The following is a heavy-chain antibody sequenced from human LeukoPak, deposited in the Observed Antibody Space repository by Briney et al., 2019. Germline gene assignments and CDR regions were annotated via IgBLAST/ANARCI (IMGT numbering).Heavy chain of an antibody. CDR2: IYYSGST. CDR3: AREQSVLMVYAAPFDP. Sequence: SETLSLTCTVSGGSISSSSYYWGWIRQPPGKGLEWIGSIYYSGSTYYNPSLKSRVTISVDTSKNQFSLKLSSVTAADTAVYYCAREQSVLMVYAAPFDPWGQGTLVTVSS. J-gene: IGHJ5*02. CDR1: GGSISSSSYY. V-gene: IGHV4-39*02. D-gene: IGHD2-8*01.